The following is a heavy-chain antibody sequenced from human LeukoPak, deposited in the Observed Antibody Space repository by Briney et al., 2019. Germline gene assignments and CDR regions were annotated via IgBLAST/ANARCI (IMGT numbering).Heavy chain of an antibody. CDR3: ARHTWGLGRSYYCDY. CDR2: LYYSGST. Sequence: SETLSLTCTVSGGSISSSSFYWGWIRQPPGKGLEWIGSLYYSGSTYYNPSLKSRVTISVDTSRNQFSLKLSSVTAADTAVYYCARHTWGLGRSYYCDYWGQGTLVTVSS. V-gene: IGHV4-39*01. D-gene: IGHD3-16*01. CDR1: GGSISSSSFY. J-gene: IGHJ4*02.